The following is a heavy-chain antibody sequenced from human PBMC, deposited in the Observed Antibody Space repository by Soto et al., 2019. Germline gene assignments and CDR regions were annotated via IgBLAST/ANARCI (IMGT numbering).Heavy chain of an antibody. J-gene: IGHJ5*02. CDR2: ISSNSAYI. Sequence: GGSLRLSCADSGYTFRSFTMNWVRQAPGKGLEWVSTISSNSAYIYYTDALRGRFTISRDNAKNSLHLQMNSLRAEDTAVYYCTRDASRDSSARGWFDPWGPRTLVPVSP. CDR1: GYTFRSFT. V-gene: IGHV3-21*01. CDR3: TRDASRDSSARGWFDP. D-gene: IGHD6-13*01.